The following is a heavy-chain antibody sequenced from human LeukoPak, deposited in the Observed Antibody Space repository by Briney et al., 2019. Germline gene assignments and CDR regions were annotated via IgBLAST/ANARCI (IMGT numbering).Heavy chain of an antibody. CDR2: ISSSSSYI. CDR1: GFTISSYS. CDR3: AREDYGNNHLDY. J-gene: IGHJ4*02. D-gene: IGHD1/OR15-1a*01. V-gene: IGHV3-21*01. Sequence: PGGSLRLSCAASGFTISSYSMNWVRQAPGKGLEWVSSISSSSSYIYYADSVKGRFTISRDNAKNSLYLQMNSLRAEDTAVYYCAREDYGNNHLDYWGQGTLVTVSS.